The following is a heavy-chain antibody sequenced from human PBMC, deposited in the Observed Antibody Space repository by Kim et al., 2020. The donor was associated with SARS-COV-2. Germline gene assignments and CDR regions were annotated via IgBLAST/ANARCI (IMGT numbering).Heavy chain of an antibody. CDR2: IWYDGSNK. D-gene: IGHD6-6*01. CDR3: AREGADLEYSSTTRAFDI. CDR1: GFTFSSYG. Sequence: GGSLRLSCAASGFTFSSYGMHWVRQAPGKGLEWVAVIWYDGSNKYYADSVKGRFTISRDNSKNTLYLQMNSLRAEDTAVYYCAREGADLEYSSTTRAFDIWGQGTMVTVSS. J-gene: IGHJ3*02. V-gene: IGHV3-33*01.